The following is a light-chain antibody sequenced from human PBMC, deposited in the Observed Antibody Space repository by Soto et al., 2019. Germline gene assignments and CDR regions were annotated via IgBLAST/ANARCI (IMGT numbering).Light chain of an antibody. Sequence: DIQLTQSPSSLSASVGDTVTITCRASQSISSYLNWYQQKPGKAPKLLIYAASSLQSGVPSRFSGRGSGTEFTLTISSLQPEDFAAYYCQQSYSTPLTFGGGTKVEIK. CDR2: AAS. CDR1: QSISSY. CDR3: QQSYSTPLT. J-gene: IGKJ4*01. V-gene: IGKV1-39*01.